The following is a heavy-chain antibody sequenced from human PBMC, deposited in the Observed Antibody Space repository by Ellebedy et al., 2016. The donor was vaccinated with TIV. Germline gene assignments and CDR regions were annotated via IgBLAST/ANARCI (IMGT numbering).Heavy chain of an antibody. CDR1: GASISRYY. V-gene: IGHV4-59*01. CDR2: IYLGGHT. J-gene: IGHJ4*02. D-gene: IGHD4-11*01. Sequence: SETLSLTCTVSGASISRYYWSWVRQPPGKGLEWIGHIYLGGHTKYNPSLNSRVTISADTSKNQVSLTLTSVTAADTAMYYCATTSGRVSLLQYWGQGSLITVSS. CDR3: ATTSGRVSLLQY.